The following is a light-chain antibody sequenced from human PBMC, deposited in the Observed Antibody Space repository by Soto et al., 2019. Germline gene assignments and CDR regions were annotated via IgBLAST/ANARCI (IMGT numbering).Light chain of an antibody. CDR2: DVS. J-gene: IGLJ2*01. CDR3: SSYTSSSTIL. Sequence: QSALTQPASVSGSPGQSITISCTGTSSDVGGYNYVSWYQQHPGKAPKLMIYDVSNRPSGVSNRFSGSKSGNTASLTISGLQAEDEADYYCSSYTSSSTILFGGGNKLTVL. V-gene: IGLV2-14*01. CDR1: SSDVGGYNY.